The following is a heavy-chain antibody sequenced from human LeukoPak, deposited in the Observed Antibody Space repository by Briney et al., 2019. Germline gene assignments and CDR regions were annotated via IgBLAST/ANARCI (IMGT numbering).Heavy chain of an antibody. V-gene: IGHV4-34*01. J-gene: IGHJ4*02. Sequence: SETLSLTCAVYGGSLSGYYWSWIRQPPGKGLEWIGEINHSGSTNYDPSLKSRVTISVDTSKNQFSLKLSSVTAADTAVYYCARGGSIFGVVMKFDYWGQGTLVTVSS. CDR3: ARGGSIFGVVMKFDY. CDR1: GGSLSGYY. CDR2: INHSGST. D-gene: IGHD3-3*01.